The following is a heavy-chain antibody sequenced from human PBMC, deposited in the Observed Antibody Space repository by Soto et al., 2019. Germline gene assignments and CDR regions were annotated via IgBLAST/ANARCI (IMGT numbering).Heavy chain of an antibody. CDR3: PRDYDYALDY. CDR2: IYPGDSET. CDR1: GYSFSSYW. Sequence: GESLKISCKGSGYSFSSYWIGWVRQMPGKGLEWMGFIYPGDSETRYSPSFQGQVTISVDKSISTAYLQWSSLKASDTAIYYCPRDYDYALDYWGQGTLVTVYS. D-gene: IGHD3-16*01. V-gene: IGHV5-51*01. J-gene: IGHJ4*02.